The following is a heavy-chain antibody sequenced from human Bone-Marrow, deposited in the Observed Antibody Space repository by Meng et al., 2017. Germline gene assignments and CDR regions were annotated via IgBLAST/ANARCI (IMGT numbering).Heavy chain of an antibody. J-gene: IGHJ6*02. CDR3: ARDRSYSSGGGMDV. Sequence: GVSLKISCAASGFTFSSYWMHWVRQAPGKGLVWVSRINSDGSSTSYADSVKGRFTISRDNAKNTLYLQMNSLRAEDTAVYYCARDRSYSSGGGMDVWGQGTTVTVSS. D-gene: IGHD6-19*01. V-gene: IGHV3-74*01. CDR2: INSDGSST. CDR1: GFTFSSYW.